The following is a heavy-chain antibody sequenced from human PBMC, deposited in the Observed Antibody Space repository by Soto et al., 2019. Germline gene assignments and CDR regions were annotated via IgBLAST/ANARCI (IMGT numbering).Heavy chain of an antibody. J-gene: IGHJ4*02. V-gene: IGHV3-11*05. CDR3: ARDRGAVTGQYFDY. CDR2: ISSSGTSA. CDR1: GFTFSAVY. D-gene: IGHD6-19*01. Sequence: QVQLEESGGGLVKPGGSLRLSCAASGFTFSAVYMSWIRQAPNKGLEYISYISSSGTSANYADSVKGRLTISRDNAKNSLYLQMNSLRAEDTAVYYCARDRGAVTGQYFDYWGQGALVTVSS.